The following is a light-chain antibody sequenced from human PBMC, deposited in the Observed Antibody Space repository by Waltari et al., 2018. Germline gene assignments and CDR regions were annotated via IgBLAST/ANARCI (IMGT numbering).Light chain of an antibody. CDR3: QQYNRWPPLT. V-gene: IGKV3-15*01. Sequence: EVLMTRSPATLSVSPGERVTLSCTASQSIHDNLAWYQQKPGQAPRLLIYGASTRATAVPARFRGSGSGTEFTLTISSLQSEDFGVYYCQQYNRWPPLTFGGGTKVDIK. CDR2: GAS. J-gene: IGKJ4*01. CDR1: QSIHDN.